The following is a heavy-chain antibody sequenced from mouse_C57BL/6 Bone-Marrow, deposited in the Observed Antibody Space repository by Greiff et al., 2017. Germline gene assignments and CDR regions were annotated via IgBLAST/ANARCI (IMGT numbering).Heavy chain of an antibody. CDR3: AKHAYYSNYSYWYFDV. CDR2: IWGGGST. D-gene: IGHD2-5*01. Sequence: VKLQESGPGLVAPSQSLSITCTVSGFSLTSYGVDWVRQPPGKGLEWLGVIWGGGSTNYNSALMSRLSISKDNSKSQVFLKRNSLQTDDTAMYYCAKHAYYSNYSYWYFDVWGTGTTVTVSS. CDR1: GFSLTSYG. V-gene: IGHV2-9*01. J-gene: IGHJ1*03.